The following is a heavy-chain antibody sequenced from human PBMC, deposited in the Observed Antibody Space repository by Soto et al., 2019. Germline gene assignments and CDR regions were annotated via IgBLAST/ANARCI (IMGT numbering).Heavy chain of an antibody. CDR1: GFNLSHPW. D-gene: IGHD3-9*01. CDR2: IKSKTDGGTA. CDR3: TTGIYYDILTGYHNVAY. Sequence: GGSLRLTCVASGFNLSHPWMTWVRQAAGKGLEWVGLIKSKTDGGTADYAAPVKGRATISRDDSKNTVYLQMNSLKTEDTAVYYCTTGIYYDILTGYHNVAYWGQGA. V-gene: IGHV3-15*01. J-gene: IGHJ4*02.